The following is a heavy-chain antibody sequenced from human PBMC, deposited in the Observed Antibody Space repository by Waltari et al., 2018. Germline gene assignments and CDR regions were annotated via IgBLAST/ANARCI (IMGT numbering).Heavy chain of an antibody. J-gene: IGHJ4*02. D-gene: IGHD3-22*01. V-gene: IGHV3-48*04. CDR1: GFTFSSYS. CDR2: ISSSSSTI. Sequence: EVQLVESGGGLVQPGGSLRLSCAASGFTFSSYSMNWVRQAPGKGLEWVSYISSSSSTIYYADSVKGRFTISRDNAKNSLYLQMNSLRAEDTAVYYCASDSSGYQGGYFDYWGQGTLVTVSS. CDR3: ASDSSGYQGGYFDY.